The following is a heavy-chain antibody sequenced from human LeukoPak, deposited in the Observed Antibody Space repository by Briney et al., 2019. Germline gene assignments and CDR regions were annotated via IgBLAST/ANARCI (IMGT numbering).Heavy chain of an antibody. CDR2: IYYSGST. J-gene: IGHJ5*02. Sequence: SETLSLTCTVSGGSISSYYWSWIRQPPGKGLVWIGYIYYSGSTNYNPSLKSRVTISVDTSKQQFSLKLSSVAAADRAVYYCARAGDCGGDCYMSRFDPWGQGTLVTVSS. CDR3: ARAGDCGGDCYMSRFDP. V-gene: IGHV4-59*01. CDR1: GGSISSYY. D-gene: IGHD2-21*02.